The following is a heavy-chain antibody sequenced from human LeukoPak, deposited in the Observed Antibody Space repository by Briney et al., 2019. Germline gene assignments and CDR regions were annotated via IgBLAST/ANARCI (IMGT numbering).Heavy chain of an antibody. CDR2: IYCIGST. D-gene: IGHD3-22*01. CDR3: ARSQYYYDSSGYYGNAFDI. J-gene: IGHJ3*02. Sequence: PSESLSLTWTVSGDSISSGGYYWSWIRQHPGKGLEWIGYIYCIGSTYYNPSLKSRVTISVDTSKNQFSLKLSSVTAADTAVYYCARSQYYYDSSGYYGNAFDIWGQGTMVTVSS. V-gene: IGHV4-31*02. CDR1: GDSISSGGYY.